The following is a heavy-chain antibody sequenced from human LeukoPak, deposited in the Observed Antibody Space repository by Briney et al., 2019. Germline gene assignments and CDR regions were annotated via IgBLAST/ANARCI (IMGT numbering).Heavy chain of an antibody. CDR3: ARDPGYCSGGSCYPFDP. Sequence: GGSLRLSCAASGFTFSSYSMNWVRQAPGKGLEWVSSISSSSSYIYYADSVKGRFTISRDNAKNSLYLQMNSLRAEDTAVYYCARDPGYCSGGSCYPFDPWGQGTLVTVSS. CDR1: GFTFSSYS. J-gene: IGHJ5*02. D-gene: IGHD2-15*01. V-gene: IGHV3-21*01. CDR2: ISSSSSYI.